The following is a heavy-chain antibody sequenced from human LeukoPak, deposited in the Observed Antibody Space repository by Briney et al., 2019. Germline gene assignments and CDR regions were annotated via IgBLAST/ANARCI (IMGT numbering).Heavy chain of an antibody. J-gene: IGHJ4*02. V-gene: IGHV4-4*09. CDR1: GGSISGYY. D-gene: IGHD2-21*01. CDR3: ARVGIDCTTSTTFTLNYFDY. Sequence: LETLSLTCTVSGGSISGYYWSWIRQPPGKGLECIGLIYSSGSANYNPPLPTRVSMPVDTSKNQFSLNLPSVTAAHTARYYFARVGIDCTTSTTFTLNYFDYWGQGNLVSVSS. CDR2: IYSSGSA.